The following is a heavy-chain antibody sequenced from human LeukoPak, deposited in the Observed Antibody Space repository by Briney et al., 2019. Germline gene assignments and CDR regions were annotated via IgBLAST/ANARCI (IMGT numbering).Heavy chain of an antibody. CDR1: GGSISSYY. V-gene: IGHV4-59*01. CDR3: ARVRWELLPSYYFDY. CDR2: IYYSGST. Sequence: PSETLSLTCTASGGSISSYYWSWIRQPPGKGLEWIGYIYYSGSTNYNPSLESRVTISVDTSKNQFSLKLSSVTAADTAVYYCARVRWELLPSYYFDYWGQGTLVTVSS. D-gene: IGHD1-26*01. J-gene: IGHJ4*02.